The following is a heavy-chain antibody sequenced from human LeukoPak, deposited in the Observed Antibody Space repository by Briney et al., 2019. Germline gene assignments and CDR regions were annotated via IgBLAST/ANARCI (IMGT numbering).Heavy chain of an antibody. J-gene: IGHJ6*02. CDR3: ARDHDCSSTSCYYYYGMDV. Sequence: GRPLRLSCAASGFTFSTHDMHWVRQAPGKGLEWVANIKQDGSEKYYVDSVKGRFTISRDNAKNSLYLQMNSLRAEDTAVYYCARDHDCSSTSCYYYYGMDVWGQGTTVTVSS. D-gene: IGHD2-2*01. CDR1: GFTFSTHD. V-gene: IGHV3-7*01. CDR2: IKQDGSEK.